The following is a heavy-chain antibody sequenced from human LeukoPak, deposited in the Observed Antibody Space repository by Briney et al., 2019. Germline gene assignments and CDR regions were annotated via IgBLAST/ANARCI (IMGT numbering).Heavy chain of an antibody. CDR1: GYTFTDYY. D-gene: IGHD3-10*01. CDR3: ARDSNPPSYSGLATYSAF. Sequence: ASVKVSCKASGYTFTDYYIHWVRQAPGQGLEWMGWINPNTGGTNYAQQFQGRVTMTRDTSIRTAYMELSRLRSDDPAVYYCARDSNPPSYSGLATYSAFWGQGTLVTVSS. V-gene: IGHV1-2*02. J-gene: IGHJ4*02. CDR2: INPNTGGT.